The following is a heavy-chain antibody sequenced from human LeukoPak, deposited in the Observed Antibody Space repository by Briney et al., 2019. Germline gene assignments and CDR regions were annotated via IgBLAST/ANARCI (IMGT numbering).Heavy chain of an antibody. CDR3: ARGQTPSYYYDSSGYYQYHYYYGMDV. D-gene: IGHD3-22*01. V-gene: IGHV1-8*01. CDR2: MNPNSGNT. J-gene: IGHJ6*02. Sequence: ASVKVSCNASGYTFPSYDINWVRQATGQGLEWMGWMNPNSGNTGYSQKFQGRGTMTRNTSISTAYMELSSLRSEDTAVYYCARGQTPSYYYDSSGYYQYHYYYGMDVWGQGTTVTVSS. CDR1: GYTFPSYD.